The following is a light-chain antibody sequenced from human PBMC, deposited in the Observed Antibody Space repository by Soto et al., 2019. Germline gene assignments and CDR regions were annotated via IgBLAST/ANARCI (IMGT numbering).Light chain of an antibody. Sequence: QSVLTQPASVSGSPGQSITISCTGTSSDVGGYNYVSWYQQHPGKAPKLMIYDVSNRPSGVSNRFSGSKSGNTASLTISGLQAEDEADYYCRSYTSSSTPYVFGTGTKV. V-gene: IGLV2-14*01. CDR1: SSDVGGYNY. J-gene: IGLJ1*01. CDR3: RSYTSSSTPYV. CDR2: DVS.